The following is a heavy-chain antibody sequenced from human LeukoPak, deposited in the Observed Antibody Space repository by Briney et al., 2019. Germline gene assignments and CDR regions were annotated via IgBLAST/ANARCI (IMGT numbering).Heavy chain of an antibody. J-gene: IGHJ4*02. CDR2: TYYRCKWHN. V-gene: IGHV6-1*01. Sequence: SQTLSLTCAISGDSLSSNSAAWNWIRQSPSRGLEWLGRTYYRCKWHNDYTLSVKSRITINPDTSKNQFSLQLNSVTPEDMAVYYCARSAGHFDYWGQGTLVTVSS. CDR3: ARSAGHFDY. CDR1: GDSLSSNSAA.